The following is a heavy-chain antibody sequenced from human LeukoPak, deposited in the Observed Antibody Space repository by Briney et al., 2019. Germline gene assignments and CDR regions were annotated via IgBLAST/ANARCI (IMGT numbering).Heavy chain of an antibody. V-gene: IGHV5-51*01. CDR1: GYNFAHDW. CDR3: ARQESEMTTPANRYFDL. Sequence: GESLKISCKGSGYNFAHDWIGWVRQMPGKGLEWMGIIFPDDSDTIYSPSFQGQVTTSADKSINTAYLQWSNLKASDSAIYYCARQESEMTTPANRYFDLWGQGTLITVSS. CDR2: IFPDDSDT. D-gene: IGHD5-24*01. J-gene: IGHJ4*02.